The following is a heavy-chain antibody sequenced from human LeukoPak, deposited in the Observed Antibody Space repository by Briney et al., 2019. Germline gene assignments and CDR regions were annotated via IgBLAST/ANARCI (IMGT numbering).Heavy chain of an antibody. V-gene: IGHV3-23*01. D-gene: IGHD2-15*01. J-gene: IGHJ4*02. CDR1: GFTFSTYW. CDR2: ISGSGGST. CDR3: AKEGYSSGFYYFDY. Sequence: GGSLRLSCAASGFTFSTYWTSWVRQAPGKGLEWVSAISGSGGSTYYADSVKGRFTISRDNSKNTLYLQMNSLRAEDTAVYYCAKEGYSSGFYYFDYWGQGTLVTVSS.